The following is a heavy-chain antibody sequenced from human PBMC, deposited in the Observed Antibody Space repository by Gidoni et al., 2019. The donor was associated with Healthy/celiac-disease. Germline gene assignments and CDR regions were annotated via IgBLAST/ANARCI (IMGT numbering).Heavy chain of an antibody. J-gene: IGHJ1*01. D-gene: IGHD6-6*01. CDR2: INTNTGNP. CDR3: ARVGTYSSSSREGTPGYFQH. V-gene: IGHV7-4-1*02. CDR1: GYTFTSSA. Sequence: QVQLVQSGSELKKPGASVKVSCTASGYTFTSSAMNWVRQAPGQGLEWMGWINTNTGNPTYAQGFTGRFVVSLDTSVSTAYLQISSLKAEDTAVYYCARVGTYSSSSREGTPGYFQHWGQGTLVTVSS.